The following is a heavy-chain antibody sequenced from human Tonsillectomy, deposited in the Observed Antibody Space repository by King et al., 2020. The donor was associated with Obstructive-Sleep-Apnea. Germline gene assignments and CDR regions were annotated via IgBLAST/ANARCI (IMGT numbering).Heavy chain of an antibody. V-gene: IGHV3-33*01. CDR1: GFIFSTYG. CDR3: ARVEGSGSAYYYYGMDV. Sequence: VQLVESGGGVVQPGRSLRLSCAASGFIFSTYGMHWVRQAPGKGLEWVAVIWYDGSNKYYADSVKGRFTISRDNSKNTLYLQMNSLRVEDTAVYYCARVEGSGSAYYYYGMDVWGQGTTVTVSS. J-gene: IGHJ6*02. D-gene: IGHD3-10*01. CDR2: IWYDGSNK.